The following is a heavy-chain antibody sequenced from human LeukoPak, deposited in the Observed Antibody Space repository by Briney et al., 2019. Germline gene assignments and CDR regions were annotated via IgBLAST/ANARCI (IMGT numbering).Heavy chain of an antibody. Sequence: PSETLSLTCAVYGGSFSGYYWSWIRQPPGKGLEWIGEINHSGSTNYNPSLKSRVTISVDTSKNQFSLKLSSVTAADTAVYYCARSGYGGATSTFDIWGQGTMVTVSS. J-gene: IGHJ3*02. CDR1: GGSFSGYY. CDR2: INHSGST. D-gene: IGHD1-26*01. V-gene: IGHV4-34*01. CDR3: ARSGYGGATSTFDI.